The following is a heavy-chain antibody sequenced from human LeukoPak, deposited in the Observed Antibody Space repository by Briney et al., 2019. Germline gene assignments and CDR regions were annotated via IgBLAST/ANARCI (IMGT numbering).Heavy chain of an antibody. CDR3: AKIASSWSTPEALFDY. D-gene: IGHD6-13*01. CDR2: IRYDGSNK. V-gene: IGHV3-30*02. Sequence: PGGSLRLSCAASGFTFSSYGMHWVRQAPGKGLEWVAFIRYDGSNKYYADSVKGRFTISRDNSKNTLYLQMNSLRAEDTAVYYCAKIASSWSTPEALFDYWGQGTLVTVSS. CDR1: GFTFSSYG. J-gene: IGHJ4*02.